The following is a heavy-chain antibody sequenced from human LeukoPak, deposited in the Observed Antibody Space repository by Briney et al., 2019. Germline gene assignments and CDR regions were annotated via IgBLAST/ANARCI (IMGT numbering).Heavy chain of an antibody. D-gene: IGHD3/OR15-3a*01. V-gene: IGHV4-39*07. CDR1: GYSISSSNYY. CDR2: IYYSGTT. J-gene: IGHJ4*02. CDR3: ARGVRT. Sequence: SETLSLTCTVSGYSISSSNYYWAWIRQPPGKGLEWIGSIYYSGTTYYNPSLKSRVTISVDTSKNQFSLKLTSVTAADTAVYYCARGVRTWGQGTLVTVSS.